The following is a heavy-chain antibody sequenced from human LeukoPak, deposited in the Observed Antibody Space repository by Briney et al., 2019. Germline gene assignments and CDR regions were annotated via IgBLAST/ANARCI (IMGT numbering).Heavy chain of an antibody. D-gene: IGHD6-13*01. V-gene: IGHV3-30*18. CDR2: ISYDGSNK. Sequence: GRSLRLSCAASGFTFSSYGMHWVRQAPGKGLEWVAVISYDGSNKYYADSVKGRFTISRDNSKNTLYLQMNSLRAEDTAVYYCAKDSRGIFDYWGQGTLVTVSS. CDR3: AKDSRGIFDY. J-gene: IGHJ4*02. CDR1: GFTFSSYG.